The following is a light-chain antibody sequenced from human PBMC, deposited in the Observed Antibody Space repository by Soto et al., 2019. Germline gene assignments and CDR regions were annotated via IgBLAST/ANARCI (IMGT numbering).Light chain of an antibody. CDR1: QSISSW. J-gene: IGKJ1*01. CDR3: QQYNIYSRT. CDR2: KAS. V-gene: IGKV1-5*03. Sequence: DVLMTQSPSTLSASVGDRVTITCRASQSISSWLAWYQVKPGKAPKLLIYKASTLESGVPSRFTGSGSGTEFTLTISSLQPDDLATYYCQQYNIYSRTFGQGTKVDIK.